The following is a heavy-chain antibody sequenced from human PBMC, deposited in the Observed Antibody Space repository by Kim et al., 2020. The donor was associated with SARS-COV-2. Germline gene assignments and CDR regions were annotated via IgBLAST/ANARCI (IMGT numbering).Heavy chain of an antibody. J-gene: IGHJ6*01. Sequence: GGSLRLSCAASGFTFSNAGMSWVRQAPGKGLEWVGRIKSNTDGGTTDYAAPEKGSITISRADSKNTLYLQRNRPENEDTAEYSYTTDHIFGSYCSGFYY. V-gene: IGHV3-15*01. CDR3: TTDHIFGSYCSGFYY. CDR1: GFTFSNAG. CDR2: IKSNTDGGTT. D-gene: IGHD2-15*01.